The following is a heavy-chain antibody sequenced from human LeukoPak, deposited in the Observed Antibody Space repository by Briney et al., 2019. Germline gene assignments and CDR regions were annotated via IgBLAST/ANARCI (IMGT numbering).Heavy chain of an antibody. CDR3: ARGLSAIVH. J-gene: IGHJ4*02. CDR2: INHSGST. D-gene: IGHD2-21*02. CDR1: GVSFSGYY. Sequence: SETLSLTCAVYGVSFSGYYWSWLRQPPAKGLEWIGEINHSGSTNYSPSLKSRVTISVDTSKNQFALKLSSVTAADTAVYYCARGLSAIVHWGQGTLVTVSS. V-gene: IGHV4-34*01.